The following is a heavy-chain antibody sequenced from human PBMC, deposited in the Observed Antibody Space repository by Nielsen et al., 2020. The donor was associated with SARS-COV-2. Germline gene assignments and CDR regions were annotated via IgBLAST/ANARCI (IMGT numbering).Heavy chain of an antibody. CDR1: GFTFSTYA. J-gene: IGHJ5*02. D-gene: IGHD5-12*01. Sequence: GESLKISCAASGFTFSTYAMHWVRQAPGKGLEWLSYISTSGGHTNYADSVKGRFTISRDNANKSLYLQMNSLRAEDTAVYYCARDYSGYRGWRFDPWGQGTLVTVSS. V-gene: IGHV3-21*05. CDR2: ISTSGGHT. CDR3: ARDYSGYRGWRFDP.